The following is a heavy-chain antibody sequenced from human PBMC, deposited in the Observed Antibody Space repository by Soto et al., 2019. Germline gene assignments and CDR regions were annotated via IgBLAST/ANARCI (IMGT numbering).Heavy chain of an antibody. Sequence: PGGSLRLSCAASGFTFSNYAMNLVRQAPGKGLEWVSYITGSSSTMYYADSVKGRFTISRDNAKNSLFLQMNSLRDEDTAVYYCTRGGGVLIHYGLDVWGQGNRVTVSS. J-gene: IGHJ6*02. CDR1: GFTFSNYA. D-gene: IGHD3-16*01. CDR3: TRGGGVLIHYGLDV. CDR2: ITGSSSTM. V-gene: IGHV3-48*02.